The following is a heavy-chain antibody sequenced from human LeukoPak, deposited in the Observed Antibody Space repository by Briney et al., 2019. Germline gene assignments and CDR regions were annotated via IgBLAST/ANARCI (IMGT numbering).Heavy chain of an antibody. D-gene: IGHD6-6*01. CDR2: TSSSSSYI. CDR3: ARAEGLAARDY. J-gene: IGHJ4*02. Sequence: GGSLRLSCAASGFTVSSSFMSWVRQAPGKGLEWVSSTSSSSSYIYYADSVKGRFTISRDNAKNSLYLQMNSLRAEDTAVYYCARAEGLAARDYWGQGTLVTVSS. CDR1: GFTVSSSF. V-gene: IGHV3-21*01.